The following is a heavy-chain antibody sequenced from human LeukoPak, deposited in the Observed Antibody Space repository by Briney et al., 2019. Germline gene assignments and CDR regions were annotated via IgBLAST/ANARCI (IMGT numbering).Heavy chain of an antibody. D-gene: IGHD3-10*01. Sequence: SETLSLTCTVSGGPISSYYWSWIRQPPGKGLEWIGYIYYSGSTNYNPSLKSRVTISVDTSKNQYSLKLSSVTAADTAVYYCARLRITMVRGVISGSSSWFDPWGQGTLVTVSS. CDR1: GGPISSYY. V-gene: IGHV4-59*08. J-gene: IGHJ5*02. CDR3: ARLRITMVRGVISGSSSWFDP. CDR2: IYYSGST.